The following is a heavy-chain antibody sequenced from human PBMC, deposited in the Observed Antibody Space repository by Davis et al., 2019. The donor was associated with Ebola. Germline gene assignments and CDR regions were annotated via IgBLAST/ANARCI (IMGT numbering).Heavy chain of an antibody. CDR3: ARDQNRLGPRYYYYYYGMDV. V-gene: IGHV3-30*03. J-gene: IGHJ6*04. Sequence: GGSLRLSCAASGFTFSSHGMHWVRQAPGKGLEWVAVISYDGSDKYYADSVKGRFTISRDNAKNSLYLQMNSLRAEDTAVYYCARDQNRLGPRYYYYYYGMDVWGKGTTVTVSS. D-gene: IGHD6-25*01. CDR2: ISYDGSDK. CDR1: GFTFSSHG.